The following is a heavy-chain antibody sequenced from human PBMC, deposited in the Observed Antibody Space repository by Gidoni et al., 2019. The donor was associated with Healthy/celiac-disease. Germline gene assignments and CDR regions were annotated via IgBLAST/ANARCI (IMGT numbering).Heavy chain of an antibody. CDR3: AKAPHNYDFWSGYFDY. D-gene: IGHD3-3*01. Sequence: EVQLLEPGGGLVQPGGSLRLSCAASGFTVSSYAMSWVRQAPGKGLEWVSAISGSGGSTYYADSVKGRFTISRDNSKNTLYLQMNSLRAEDTAVYYCAKAPHNYDFWSGYFDYWGQGTLVTVSS. V-gene: IGHV3-23*01. CDR2: ISGSGGST. J-gene: IGHJ4*02. CDR1: GFTVSSYA.